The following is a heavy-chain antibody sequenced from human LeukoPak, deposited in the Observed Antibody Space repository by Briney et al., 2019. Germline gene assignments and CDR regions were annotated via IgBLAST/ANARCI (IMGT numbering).Heavy chain of an antibody. Sequence: VGSLRPSCAPSGFTFVVFTMPWVRQAPGRGLEWVSLISWDGGSTYYADSVKGRFTISRDNSKNSLYLQMNSLRTEDTALYYCAKGPFGVGYYFDYWGQGTLVTVSS. CDR2: ISWDGGST. CDR3: AKGPFGVGYYFDY. D-gene: IGHD3-3*01. J-gene: IGHJ4*02. V-gene: IGHV3-43*01. CDR1: GFTFVVFT.